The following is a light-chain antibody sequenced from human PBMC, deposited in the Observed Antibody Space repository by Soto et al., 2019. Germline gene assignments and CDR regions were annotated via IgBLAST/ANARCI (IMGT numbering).Light chain of an antibody. CDR2: EVN. Sequence: QSALTQPASVSASPGQSITISCTGTSSDVSGYKFVSWYQHHPGKAPKLMIYEVNNRPSGVSNRFSGSKSGNTASLTISGLQPEDEADYYCLSYTSANTRVFGGGTKLTVL. CDR1: SSDVSGYKF. V-gene: IGLV2-14*01. CDR3: LSYTSANTRV. J-gene: IGLJ3*02.